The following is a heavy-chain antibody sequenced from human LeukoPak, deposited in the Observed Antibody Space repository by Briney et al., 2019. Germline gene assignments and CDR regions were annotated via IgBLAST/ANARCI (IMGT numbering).Heavy chain of an antibody. J-gene: IGHJ5*02. CDR2: IYNSEST. V-gene: IGHV4-59*01. Sequence: ASETLSLTCTVSGVSISIYYWSWIRQPPGKGLEWIGYIYNSESTYYNPSLKSRVTISLDTSKNQFSLRLNSVTAADTAVHYCARVKGSNWFDPWGQGTLVTVSS. D-gene: IGHD6-6*01. CDR1: GVSISIYY. CDR3: ARVKGSNWFDP.